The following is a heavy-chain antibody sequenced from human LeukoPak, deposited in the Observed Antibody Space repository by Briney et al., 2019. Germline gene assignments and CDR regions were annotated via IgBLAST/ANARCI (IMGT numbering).Heavy chain of an antibody. J-gene: IGHJ6*02. CDR3: AKDQAFCTSCYIRYYYYYGMTS. CDR1: GFTFSSYA. V-gene: IGHV3-23*01. D-gene: IGHD2-2*02. CDR2: ISGSGGST. Sequence: GGSLRLSCAASGFTFSSYAMSWVRQAPGKGLEWVSAISGSGGSTYYADSVKGRFTISRDNSKNTLYMQMNSLRAEDTAVYYCAKDQAFCTSCYIRYYYYYGMTSGAKGPRSPSP.